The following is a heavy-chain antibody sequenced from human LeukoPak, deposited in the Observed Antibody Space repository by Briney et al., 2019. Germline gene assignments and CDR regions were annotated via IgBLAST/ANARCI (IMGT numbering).Heavy chain of an antibody. V-gene: IGHV3-7*01. CDR2: IKEDGSEK. J-gene: IGHJ3*02. Sequence: PGGSLRLSCAASGFTFTRHCMSWVRQAPGKGLEWVAIIKEDGSEKYYVDSMEGRFTISRDNAKNSLYLQMNSLRVEDTAVYYCARYYYNDSGYSEDAFDIWGQGTMVTVSA. D-gene: IGHD3-22*01. CDR1: GFTFTRHC. CDR3: ARYYYNDSGYSEDAFDI.